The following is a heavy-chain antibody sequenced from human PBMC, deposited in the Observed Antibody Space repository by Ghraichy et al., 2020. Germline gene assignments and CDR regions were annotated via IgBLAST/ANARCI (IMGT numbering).Heavy chain of an antibody. J-gene: IGHJ4*02. D-gene: IGHD6-19*01. CDR2: ISGSGETT. Sequence: LSLTCAASGFTFNTHGMNWVRQAPGKGLEWVSAISGSGETTYYADSVGGRFTISRDNSKNMVYLQMNTLRVEDTAVYYCAKPARQRLDYYYFDYWGQGALVTVSS. CDR3: AKPARQRLDYYYFDY. V-gene: IGHV3-23*01. CDR1: GFTFNTHG.